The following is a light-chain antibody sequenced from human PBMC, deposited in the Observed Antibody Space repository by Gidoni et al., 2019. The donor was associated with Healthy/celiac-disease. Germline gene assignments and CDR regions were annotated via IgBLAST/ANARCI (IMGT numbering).Light chain of an antibody. V-gene: IGKV3-20*01. J-gene: IGKJ2*03. Sequence: EIVLTQIPGTLSLSPGERATLSCRASQSVSSSYLAWYQQKPGQAPRLLIYGASSRATGIPDRFSGSGSGTDFTLTISRLEPEDFAVYYCQQYGSSPCFGQXTKLEIK. CDR1: QSVSSSY. CDR2: GAS. CDR3: QQYGSSPC.